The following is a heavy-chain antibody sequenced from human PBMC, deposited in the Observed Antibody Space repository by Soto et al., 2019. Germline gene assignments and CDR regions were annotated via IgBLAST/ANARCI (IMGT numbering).Heavy chain of an antibody. CDR3: AHRGRGEYGDYNYSDY. Sequence: QITLQESGPTLVKPTQTLTLTCNISGFSLSTSGVGVGWIRQPPGKALEWLALIYWDDDRRYSPSLKSRLSITKDTSKNQVVLTLTDMDPVDTGTYYCAHRGRGEYGDYNYSDYWGQGTLVTVSS. CDR2: IYWDDDR. CDR1: GFSLSTSGVG. V-gene: IGHV2-5*02. D-gene: IGHD2-21*02. J-gene: IGHJ4*02.